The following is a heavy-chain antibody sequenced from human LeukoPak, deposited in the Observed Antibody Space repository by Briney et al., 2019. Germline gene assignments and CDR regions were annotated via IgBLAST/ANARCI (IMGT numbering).Heavy chain of an antibody. CDR2: ISSSSSYI. CDR1: GFTFSSYS. D-gene: IGHD3-22*01. V-gene: IGHV3-21*01. CDR3: AKIGPPTRITMIVVVKSFDY. J-gene: IGHJ4*02. Sequence: GGSLRLSCAASGFTFSSYSMNWLRQAPGKGLEWVSSISSSSSYIYYADSVKGRFTISRDNAKNSLYLQMNSLRAEDTAVYYCAKIGPPTRITMIVVVKSFDYWGQGTLVTVSS.